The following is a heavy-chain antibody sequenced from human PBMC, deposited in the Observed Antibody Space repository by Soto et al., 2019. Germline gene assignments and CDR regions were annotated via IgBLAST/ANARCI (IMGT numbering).Heavy chain of an antibody. CDR3: ARGNFYYGMDV. J-gene: IGHJ6*02. Sequence: ETLSLTCAVSGGSLSGNYWTWIRQPPGKGLEWIGEFSDSGSANYNPSLKSRVTISEDMSKSQFSLKLSSVTAADTAVYYCARGNFYYGMDVWGQGTTVTVSS. CDR2: FSDSGSA. CDR1: GGSLSGNY. V-gene: IGHV4-34*01.